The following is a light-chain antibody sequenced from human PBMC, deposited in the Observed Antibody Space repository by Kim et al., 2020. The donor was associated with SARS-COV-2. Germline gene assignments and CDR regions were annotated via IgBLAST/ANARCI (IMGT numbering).Light chain of an antibody. J-gene: IGLJ1*01. CDR2: QDS. CDR3: QAWDSSTYV. Sequence: VSTGQTASITCTGDKLGDKYACWYQQKPGQSPVLVIYQDSKRPSGIPERFSGSNSGNTATLTISGTQAMDEADDYCQAWDSSTYVFGTGTKVTVL. CDR1: KLGDKY. V-gene: IGLV3-1*01.